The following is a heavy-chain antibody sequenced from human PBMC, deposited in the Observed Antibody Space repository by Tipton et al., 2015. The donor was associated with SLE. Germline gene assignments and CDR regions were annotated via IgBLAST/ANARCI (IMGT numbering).Heavy chain of an antibody. Sequence: LSLTCAASGFTFSLYWMSWLRQAPGKGLEWVASIKQRGSEEYYVDSVEGRFTISRDDAKNSLYLQMNSLRAEDTAFYYCAKSIRRSGLYCFYYWGQGTLVTVSS. J-gene: IGHJ4*02. V-gene: IGHV3-7*03. CDR3: AKSIRRSGLYCFYY. CDR2: IKQRGSEE. CDR1: GFTFSLYW. D-gene: IGHD6-19*01.